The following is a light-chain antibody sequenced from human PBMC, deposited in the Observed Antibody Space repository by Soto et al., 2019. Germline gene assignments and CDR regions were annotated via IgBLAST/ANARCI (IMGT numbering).Light chain of an antibody. J-gene: IGKJ1*01. CDR2: GAS. CDR3: QQYNNWPPT. CDR1: QSVSGN. V-gene: IGKV3D-15*01. Sequence: EIVMTQSPATLSVSPGERATLSCRASQSVSGNLAWYQQTPGQAPRRLIHGASTRATGIPARFSGSGSGTEFTLTINSVQSEDFAVYYCQQYNNWPPTFGQGTNVEIK.